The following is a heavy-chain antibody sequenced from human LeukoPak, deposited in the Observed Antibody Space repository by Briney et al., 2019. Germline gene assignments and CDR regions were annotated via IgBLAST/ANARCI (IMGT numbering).Heavy chain of an antibody. CDR2: IWYDGSNK. J-gene: IGHJ6*02. CDR1: GFTFSSYG. V-gene: IGHV3-33*01. Sequence: GGSLRLSCAASGFTFSSYGMHWVRQAPGKGLEWVAVIWYDGSNKYYADPVKGRFTISRDNSKNTLYLQMNSLRAEDTAVYYCARDWAARRGDYYYYGMDVWGQGTTVTVSS. D-gene: IGHD6-6*01. CDR3: ARDWAARRGDYYYYGMDV.